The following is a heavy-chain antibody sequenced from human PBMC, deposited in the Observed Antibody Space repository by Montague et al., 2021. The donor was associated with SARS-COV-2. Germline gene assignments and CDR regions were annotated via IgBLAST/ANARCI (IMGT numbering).Heavy chain of an antibody. Sequence: SLRLSCAASGFTFSSSAMHWVRQAPGKGLEWVAVISYDGSNKYYADSVKGRFTISRDNSKNTLYLQMNSLRAEDTAVYYCARDLPVVAATPFDYWGQGTLVTVSS. CDR2: ISYDGSNK. CDR1: GFTFSSSA. J-gene: IGHJ4*02. CDR3: ARDLPVVAATPFDY. V-gene: IGHV3-30*04. D-gene: IGHD2-15*01.